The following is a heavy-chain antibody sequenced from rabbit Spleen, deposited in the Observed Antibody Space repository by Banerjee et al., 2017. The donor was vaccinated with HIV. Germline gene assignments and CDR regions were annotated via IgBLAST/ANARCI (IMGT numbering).Heavy chain of an antibody. CDR2: IYGGSSGGT. V-gene: IGHV1S40*01. CDR1: GFSFSSSYW. J-gene: IGHJ6*01. CDR3: ARDAGTSFSTYGMDL. D-gene: IGHD8-1*01. Sequence: QSLEESGGDLVKPGASLTLTCTASGFSFSSSYWICWVRQAPGKGLEWIACIYGGSSGGTYSATWAKGRFTISKTSSTTVTLQMTSLTAADTATYFCARDAGTSFSTYGMDLWGQGTLVTVS.